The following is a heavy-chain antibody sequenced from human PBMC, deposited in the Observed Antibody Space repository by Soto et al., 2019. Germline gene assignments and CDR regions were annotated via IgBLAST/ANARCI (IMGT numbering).Heavy chain of an antibody. J-gene: IGHJ5*01. D-gene: IGHD2-21*02. V-gene: IGHV3-33*01. CDR2: IWYDGCNT. Sequence: QVQLAESGGDVVQPGRSLRLSCAASGFTFSSYGMHWVRQAPGKGLEWVAGIWYDGCNTKDADSVKGRFTSSRNNSRNSMYLQINSVRPEDTAVYYGARDFDTSGDRGFDSWGQGTLFTVSS. CDR1: GFTFSSYG. CDR3: ARDFDTSGDRGFDS.